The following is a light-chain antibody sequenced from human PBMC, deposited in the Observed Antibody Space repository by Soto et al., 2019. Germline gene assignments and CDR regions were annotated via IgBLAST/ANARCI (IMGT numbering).Light chain of an antibody. V-gene: IGKV3-20*01. Sequence: EIVLTQSPGTLSLSPGERATLSCRASQSVSSSYLAWYQQKPGQAPRLLIYGASSRATGIPDRFSGSGSGTDFTFTISRLEPEEFAVYYCQQYGSSPQTFGQGTKVESK. CDR1: QSVSSSY. J-gene: IGKJ1*01. CDR2: GAS. CDR3: QQYGSSPQT.